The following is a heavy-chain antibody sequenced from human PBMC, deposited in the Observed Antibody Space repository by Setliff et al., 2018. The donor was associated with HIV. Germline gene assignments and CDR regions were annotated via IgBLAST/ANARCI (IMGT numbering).Heavy chain of an antibody. CDR3: ASRSDY. V-gene: IGHV3-30*01. CDR1: GVTLDTSD. CDR2: ISYDGSKK. Sequence: PGGSLRLSCEVSGVTLDTSDIHWVRQAPGKGLEWVSVISYDGSKKQYADSVKGRFTVSRDDSKNTLYLQVNSLRPEDTAVYYCASRSDYWGQGTLVTVSS. J-gene: IGHJ4*02.